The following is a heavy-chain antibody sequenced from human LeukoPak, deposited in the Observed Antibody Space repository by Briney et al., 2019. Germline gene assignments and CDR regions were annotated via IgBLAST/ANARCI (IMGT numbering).Heavy chain of an antibody. CDR2: IIPMLGST. Sequence: GAPVKLSCKASGGTFSSNVISWVRLAPGQGPEWMGGIIPMLGSTIYVEKFQDRVTITADKSSSTCYMELSSLRSEDTAVYYCAREAADSSGYSMWWYFDLWGRGTLVTVSS. V-gene: IGHV1-69*06. CDR1: GGTFSSNV. CDR3: AREAADSSGYSMWWYFDL. D-gene: IGHD3-22*01. J-gene: IGHJ2*01.